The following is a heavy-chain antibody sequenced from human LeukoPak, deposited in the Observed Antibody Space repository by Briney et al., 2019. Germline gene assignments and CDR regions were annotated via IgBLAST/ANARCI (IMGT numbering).Heavy chain of an antibody. CDR2: INHSGST. CDR1: GGSFSGYY. V-gene: IGHV4-34*01. D-gene: IGHD3-16*01. Sequence: SETLSLTCAVYGGSFSGYYWSWIRLPPGKGLEWIGEINHSGSTNYNPSLKSRVTISVDTSKNQFSLRLSSVTAADTAVYYCARGFGGRSIDYWGQGTLVTVSS. CDR3: ARGFGGRSIDY. J-gene: IGHJ4*02.